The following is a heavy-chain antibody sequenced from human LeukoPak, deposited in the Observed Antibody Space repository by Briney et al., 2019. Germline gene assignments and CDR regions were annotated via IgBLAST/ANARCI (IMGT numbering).Heavy chain of an antibody. D-gene: IGHD2-2*01. J-gene: IGHJ4*02. CDR1: GYTFTGYY. CDR2: INPNSGGT. V-gene: IGHV1-2*02. CDR3: ARVVGYLIVVPAAMNTAFDD. Sequence: ASVKVSCKASGYTFTGYYMHWVRQAPGQGLECMGWINPNSGGTNYAQKFQGRVTMTRDTSISTAYMELSRLRSDDTAVYYCARVVGYLIVVPAAMNTAFDDWGQGTLVTVSS.